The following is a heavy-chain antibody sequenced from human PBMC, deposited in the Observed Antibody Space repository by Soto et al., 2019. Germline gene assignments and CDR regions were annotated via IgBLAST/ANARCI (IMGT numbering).Heavy chain of an antibody. CDR3: ATSVGIAPTGEDGMDV. CDR1: GGTFSIYG. V-gene: IGHV1-69*13. D-gene: IGHD2-8*02. Sequence: SVKVSCKASGGTFSIYGFSWVRQARGQGPEWIGGIIPILTTPNYAQKFHGRVTIVADESTTTVYMELSSLKSEDTAVYYCATSVGIAPTGEDGMDVWGQGTSVTVSS. CDR2: IIPILTTP. J-gene: IGHJ6*02.